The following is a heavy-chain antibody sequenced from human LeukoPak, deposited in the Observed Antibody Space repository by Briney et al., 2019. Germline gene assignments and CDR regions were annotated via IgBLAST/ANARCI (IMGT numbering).Heavy chain of an antibody. CDR1: GFTFSSYG. Sequence: TGGSLRLSCAASGFTFSSYGMNWVRQAPGKGLEWVSGISGSGGATYYADSVKGRFTISRDDPHNTLYLQMNSLRAEDTAVYFCARGGVDYYGSGTYYLMYYFDYWGQGALVTVSS. CDR3: ARGGVDYYGSGTYYLMYYFDY. D-gene: IGHD3-10*01. CDR2: ISGSGGAT. J-gene: IGHJ4*02. V-gene: IGHV3-23*01.